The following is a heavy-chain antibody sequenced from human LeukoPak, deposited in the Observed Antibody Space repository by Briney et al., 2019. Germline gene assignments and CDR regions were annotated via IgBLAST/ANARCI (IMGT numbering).Heavy chain of an antibody. CDR2: INPNSGGT. D-gene: IGHD5-24*01. Sequence: ASVKVSCKASGYTFTGYYMHWVRQAPGQGLEWMGWINPNSGGTNYAQKFQGRVTMTRDTSISTAYMELSRLRSDDTAVYYCARDPGTRDGYNPDYWGQGTLVTVSS. V-gene: IGHV1-2*02. CDR3: ARDPGTRDGYNPDY. J-gene: IGHJ4*02. CDR1: GYTFTGYY.